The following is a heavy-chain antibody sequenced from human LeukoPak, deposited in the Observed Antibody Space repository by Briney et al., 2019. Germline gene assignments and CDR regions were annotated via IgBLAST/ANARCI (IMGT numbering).Heavy chain of an antibody. D-gene: IGHD4/OR15-4a*01. V-gene: IGHV3-21*01. CDR3: ARESNYYFDY. CDR1: GFTFRSYS. J-gene: IGHJ4*02. Sequence: GGSLRLFCGASGFTFRSYSMNWVPPAPGKGLEWVSSISSSSSYIYCADPVKGRFTISRDNAKNSLYLQMNSLRAEDTAVYYCARESNYYFDYWGQGTLVTVSS. CDR2: ISSSSSYI.